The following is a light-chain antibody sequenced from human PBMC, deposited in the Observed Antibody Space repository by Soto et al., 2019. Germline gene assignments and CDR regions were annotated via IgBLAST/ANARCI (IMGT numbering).Light chain of an antibody. CDR3: SAYSDIDTKV. V-gene: IGLV2-14*01. J-gene: IGLJ1*01. CDR2: EVS. Sequence: QSALTQPASVSGSPGQSITIACTGTSSDVGGYTYVSWFQQHPGKAPKLMISEVSNRPSGVSNRFSGSKSGTTASLTISGLQPEDEADYYCSAYSDIDTKVFGTGTKVTVL. CDR1: SSDVGGYTY.